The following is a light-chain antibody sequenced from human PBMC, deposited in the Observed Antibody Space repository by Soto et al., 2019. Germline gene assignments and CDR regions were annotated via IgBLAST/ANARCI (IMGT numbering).Light chain of an antibody. Sequence: EIVLTQSPPTLSLSPGERATLSCRASQSVSSYLAWYQQKTGQAPRLLIYDASKRATGIPARFSGSGSGTDFTLTISSLEPEDFAVYYCQQRSNWPPTWTFGQGTRVEIK. CDR1: QSVSSY. J-gene: IGKJ1*01. CDR2: DAS. CDR3: QQRSNWPPTWT. V-gene: IGKV3-11*01.